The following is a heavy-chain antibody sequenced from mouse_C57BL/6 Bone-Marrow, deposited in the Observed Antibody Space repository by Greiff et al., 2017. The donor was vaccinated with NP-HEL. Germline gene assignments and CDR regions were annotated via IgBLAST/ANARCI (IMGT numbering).Heavy chain of an antibody. J-gene: IGHJ1*03. Sequence: VMLVESGPGLVQPSQSLSITCTVSGFSLTSYGVHWVRQSPGKGLEWLGVIWRGGSTDYNAAFMSRLSITKDNSKSQVFFKMNSLQADDTAIYYCAKNGGYSYFDVWGTGTTVTVSS. CDR2: IWRGGST. CDR3: AKNGGYSYFDV. CDR1: GFSLTSYG. D-gene: IGHD2-3*01. V-gene: IGHV2-5*01.